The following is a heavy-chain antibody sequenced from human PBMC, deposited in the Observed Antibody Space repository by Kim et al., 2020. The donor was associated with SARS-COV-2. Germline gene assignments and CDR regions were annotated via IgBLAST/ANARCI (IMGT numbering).Heavy chain of an antibody. CDR2: IYYSGST. CDR3: SRIHDSDLIADSVNYY. V-gene: IGHV4-39*01. J-gene: IGHJ6*01. Sequence: SETLSPTCTVSGGSISSSSYYWGWIRQPPGKGLELIGSIYYSGSTYYNPSLKCRVTISVDKSKNQFSLKLSSVTAAHTALFYCSRIHDSDLIADSVNYY. D-gene: IGHD2-15*01. CDR1: GGSISSSSYY.